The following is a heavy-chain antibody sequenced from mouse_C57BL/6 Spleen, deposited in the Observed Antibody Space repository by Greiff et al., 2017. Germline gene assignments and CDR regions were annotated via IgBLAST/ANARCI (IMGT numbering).Heavy chain of an antibody. J-gene: IGHJ3*01. CDR2: INPNNGGT. V-gene: IGHV1-26*01. CDR3: ARRNLAY. CDR1: GYTFTDYY. Sequence: EVQLQQSGPELVKPGASVKISCKASGYTFTDYYMNWVKQSHGKSLEWIGDINPNNGGTSYNQKFKGKATLTVDKSSSTAYMELRSLTSEDSAVYYCARRNLAYWGQGTLVTVSA.